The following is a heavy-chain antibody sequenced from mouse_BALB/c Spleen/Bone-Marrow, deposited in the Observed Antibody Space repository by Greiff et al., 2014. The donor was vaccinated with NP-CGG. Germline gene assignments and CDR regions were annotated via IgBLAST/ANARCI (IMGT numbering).Heavy chain of an antibody. J-gene: IGHJ4*01. CDR1: GYTFTSYW. CDR3: RCYDYTMDY. CDR2: IYPGSGTI. D-gene: IGHD1-1*01. V-gene: IGHV1S22*01. Sequence: LQQSESELVRPGASVKLSCKASGYTFTSYWIHWVKQRPGQGLEWIGNIYPGSGTINYDEKFKNKATLTVDTSSSIAYMQLSSLTSEDSAVYYCRCYDYTMDYWGQGTSVTVSS.